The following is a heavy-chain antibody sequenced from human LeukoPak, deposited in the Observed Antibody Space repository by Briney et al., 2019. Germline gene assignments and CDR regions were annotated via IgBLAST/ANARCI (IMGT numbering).Heavy chain of an antibody. V-gene: IGHV3-23*01. D-gene: IGHD4-17*01. Sequence: PGGSLRLSCAASGFTFSSYAMSWVRQAPGKGLEWVSAISGSGGSTYYADSVKGRFIISRDNSKNTLYLQMNSLRAEDTAVYYCAKANYGDHDAFDIWGQGTMVTVSS. CDR3: AKANYGDHDAFDI. CDR2: ISGSGGST. J-gene: IGHJ3*02. CDR1: GFTFSSYA.